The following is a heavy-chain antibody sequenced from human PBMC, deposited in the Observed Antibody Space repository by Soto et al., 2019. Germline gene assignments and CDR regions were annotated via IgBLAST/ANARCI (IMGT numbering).Heavy chain of an antibody. CDR1: GYTFTSYG. D-gene: IGHD6-13*01. J-gene: IGHJ4*02. CDR3: ARDPDSSSSVDY. Sequence: VASVKVSCKASGYTFTSYGIGWVQQAPGQGLEWMGWISAYNGNTNYAQKLQGRVTMTTDTSTSTAYMELRSLRSDDPAVYYCARDPDSSSSVDYWGQGTLVTVSS. V-gene: IGHV1-18*01. CDR2: ISAYNGNT.